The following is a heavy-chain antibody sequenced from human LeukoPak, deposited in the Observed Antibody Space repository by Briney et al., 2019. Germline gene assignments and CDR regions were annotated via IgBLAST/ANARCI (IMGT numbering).Heavy chain of an antibody. CDR1: GGSISNYY. J-gene: IGHJ4*02. V-gene: IGHV4-4*07. CDR2: IYTSGST. Sequence: SETLSLTCTVPGGSISNYYWSWIRQPAGKGLEWVGRIYTSGSTDYNPSLKSRVTMSVDTSKNQFSLNLRSVTAADTAVYYCARGPPPDLDCWGQGTLVTVSS. CDR3: ARGPPPDLDC.